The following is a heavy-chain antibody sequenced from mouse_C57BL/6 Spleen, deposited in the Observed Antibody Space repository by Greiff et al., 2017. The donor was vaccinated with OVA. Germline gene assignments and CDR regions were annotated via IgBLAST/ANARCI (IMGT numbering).Heavy chain of an antibody. J-gene: IGHJ2*01. Sequence: EVMLVESGGGLVKPGGSLKLSCAASGFTFSSYAMSWVRQTPEKRLEWVATISDGGSYTYYPDNVKGRFTISRDNAKNNLYLQMSHLKSEDTAMYYCARDWSGTDDWGQGTTLTVSS. D-gene: IGHD3-2*02. V-gene: IGHV5-4*01. CDR1: GFTFSSYA. CDR3: ARDWSGTDD. CDR2: ISDGGSYT.